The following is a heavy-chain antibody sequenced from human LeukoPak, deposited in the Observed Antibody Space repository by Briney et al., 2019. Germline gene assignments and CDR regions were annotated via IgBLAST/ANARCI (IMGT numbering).Heavy chain of an antibody. CDR2: IYHSGST. J-gene: IGHJ4*02. CDR3: ARHGLLVFKVVVAAEAIPSVRYFDY. V-gene: IGHV4-30-2*02. Sequence: SQTLSLTCTVSGGSISSGGYYWSWIRQPPGKGLEWIGYIYHSGSTYYNPSLKSRVTMSVDTSKIQFSLKLSSVTAADTAVYYCARHGLLVFKVVVAAEAIPSVRYFDYWGQGTLVTVSS. CDR1: GGSISSGGYY. D-gene: IGHD2-15*01.